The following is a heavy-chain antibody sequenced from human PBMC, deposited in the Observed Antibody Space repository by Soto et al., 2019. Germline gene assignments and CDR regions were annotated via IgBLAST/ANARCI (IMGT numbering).Heavy chain of an antibody. CDR2: IYSGGYT. V-gene: IGHV3-53*01. CDR1: GFTVSNNY. CDR3: GTHPGGGGY. D-gene: IGHD3-10*01. Sequence: EVQLVESGGGLIQPGGSLRLSCAVSGFTVSNNYMSWVRQAPGKGLEGVSVIYSGGYTAYGDSVKGRFTISRDNSKNTLSLKMNSRGAADPAFFYGGTHPGGGGYWGQGTLVTVSS. J-gene: IGHJ4*02.